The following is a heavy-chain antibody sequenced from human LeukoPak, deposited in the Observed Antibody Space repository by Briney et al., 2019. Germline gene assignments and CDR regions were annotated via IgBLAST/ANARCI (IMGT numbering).Heavy chain of an antibody. CDR2: IKSKTDGGTT. V-gene: IGHV3-15*01. CDR3: TTELVSHPGIVVVVAASKTDY. D-gene: IGHD2-15*01. CDR1: GFTFSNAW. J-gene: IGHJ4*02. Sequence: GGSLRLSCAASGFTFSNAWMSWVRQAPGKGLEWVGRIKSKTDGGTTDYAAPVKGRFTISRDDSKNTLYLQVNSLKTEDTAVYYCTTELVSHPGIVVVVAASKTDYWGQGTLVTVSS.